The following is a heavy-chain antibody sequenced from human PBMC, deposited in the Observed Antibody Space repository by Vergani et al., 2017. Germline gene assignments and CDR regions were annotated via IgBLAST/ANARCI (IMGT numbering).Heavy chain of an antibody. CDR2: IIPIFRTS. CDR3: ARGDYGILTGYRY. J-gene: IGHJ4*02. D-gene: IGHD3-9*01. Sequence: QVQLVQSGAELKRPGSSVKVSCKASGDTFSSFAFSWVRQAPGQGLEWIGGIIPIFRTSNYAQKFQGRVTLTADESTSTAYMELSSLTSEDTAVYFCARGDYGILTGYRYWGQGTLVTVSA. V-gene: IGHV1-69*01. CDR1: GDTFSSFA.